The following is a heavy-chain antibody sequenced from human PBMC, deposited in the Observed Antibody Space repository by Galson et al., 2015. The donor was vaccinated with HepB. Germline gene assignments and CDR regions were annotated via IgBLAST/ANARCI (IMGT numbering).Heavy chain of an antibody. V-gene: IGHV3-21*01. Sequence: SLRLSCAASGFTFSSYSMNWVRQAPGKGLEWVSSISSSSSYIYYADSVKGRFTISRDNAKNSLYLQMNSLRAEDTAVYYCARDVRRYFDWGRDWGQGTLVTVSS. J-gene: IGHJ4*02. CDR2: ISSSSSYI. D-gene: IGHD3-9*01. CDR3: ARDVRRYFDWGRD. CDR1: GFTFSSYS.